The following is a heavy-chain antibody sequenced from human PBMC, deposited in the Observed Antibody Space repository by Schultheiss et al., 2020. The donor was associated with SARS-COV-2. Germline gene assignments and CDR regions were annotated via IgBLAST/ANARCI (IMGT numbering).Heavy chain of an antibody. CDR1: GFTFSDYY. V-gene: IGHV3-11*06. J-gene: IGHJ5*02. Sequence: GGSLRLSCAASGFTFSDYYMSWIRQAPGKGLEWVSYISSSSSYIYYADSVKGRFTISRDNAKNSLYLQMNSLRAEDTAVYYCARDRRYYGWFDPWGQGTLVTVSS. D-gene: IGHD2/OR15-2a*01. CDR2: ISSSSSYI. CDR3: ARDRRYYGWFDP.